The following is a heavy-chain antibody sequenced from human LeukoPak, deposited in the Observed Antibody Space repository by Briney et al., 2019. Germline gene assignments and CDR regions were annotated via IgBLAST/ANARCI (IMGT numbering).Heavy chain of an antibody. D-gene: IGHD4-23*01. V-gene: IGHV4-61*02. CDR3: ARGYGGNFEFDY. J-gene: IGHJ4*02. Sequence: SQTLSLTCTVSGGSISSGSYYWSWIRQPAGKGREWIWRIYTSGSTNYNLSLKSRVTVSVDTSKNQFSLKLSSVTAADTAVYYCARGYGGNFEFDYWGQGTLVTVSS. CDR1: GGSISSGSYY. CDR2: IYTSGST.